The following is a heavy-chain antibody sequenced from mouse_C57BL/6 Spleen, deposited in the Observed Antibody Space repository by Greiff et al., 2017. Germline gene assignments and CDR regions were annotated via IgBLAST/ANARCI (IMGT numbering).Heavy chain of an antibody. CDR1: GFTFSSYG. V-gene: IGHV5-6*01. CDR2: ISSGGSYT. Sequence: EVMLVESGGDLVKPGGSLKLSCAASGFTFSSYGMSWVRQTPDKRLAWVATISSGGSYTYYPDSVKGRFTISRDNAKNTLYLQMSSLKSEDTAMYYCARPYYGSSYDYAMDYWGQGTSVTVSS. J-gene: IGHJ4*01. D-gene: IGHD1-1*01. CDR3: ARPYYGSSYDYAMDY.